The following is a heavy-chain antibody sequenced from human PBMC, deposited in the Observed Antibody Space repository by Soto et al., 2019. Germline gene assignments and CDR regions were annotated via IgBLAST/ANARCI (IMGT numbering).Heavy chain of an antibody. CDR2: ISSSSSYI. V-gene: IGHV3-21*01. J-gene: IGHJ6*02. CDR1: VFTLSRYR. CDR3: ARGPFYFSGESCSGYYYYGMDV. D-gene: IGHD2-15*01. Sequence: GGALRLSCAASVFTLSRYRMNWVRQAPEKGLEWVSSISSSSSYIYSADSVKGRFTISRDNAKNSLYLQMNSLRAEDTAVYYCARGPFYFSGESCSGYYYYGMDVWGQGTTVTVSS.